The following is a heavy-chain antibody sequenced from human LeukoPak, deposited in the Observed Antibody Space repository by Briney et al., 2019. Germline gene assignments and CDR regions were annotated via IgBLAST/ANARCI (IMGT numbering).Heavy chain of an antibody. V-gene: IGHV1-69*06. CDR2: IIPIFGTA. CDR3: ARALREAINPRQAFDI. J-gene: IGHJ3*02. Sequence: ASVKVSCKASGGTFSSYAISWVRQAPGQGLEWMGGIIPIFGTANYAQKFQGRVTITADKSTSTAYMELSSLRSEDTAVYYCARALREAINPRQAFDIWGQGTMVTVSS. CDR1: GGTFSSYA. D-gene: IGHD2-2*02.